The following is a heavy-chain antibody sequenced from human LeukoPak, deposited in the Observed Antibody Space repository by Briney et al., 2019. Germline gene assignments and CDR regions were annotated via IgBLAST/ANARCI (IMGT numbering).Heavy chain of an antibody. V-gene: IGHV1-69*06. J-gene: IGHJ6*03. D-gene: IGHD3-22*01. CDR1: GGTFSSYA. CDR3: ARQEYYYDSSGYFNVYYYYYMDV. CDR2: IIPIFGTA. Sequence: SVKVSCTASGGTFSSYAISWVRQAPGQGLEWMGGIIPIFGTANYAQKFQGRVTITADKSTSTAYMELSSLRSEDTAVYYCARQEYYYDSSGYFNVYYYYYMDVWGKGTTVTVSS.